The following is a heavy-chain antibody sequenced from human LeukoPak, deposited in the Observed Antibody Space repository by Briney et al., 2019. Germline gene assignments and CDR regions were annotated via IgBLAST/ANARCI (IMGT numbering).Heavy chain of an antibody. CDR2: MNPNSGNT. D-gene: IGHD1-26*01. CDR1: GYTFTNYD. J-gene: IGHJ6*03. V-gene: IGHV1-8*01. Sequence: ASVKVSCKASGYTFTNYDINRVRQATGQGLEWMGWMNPNSGNTGYAQKFQGRVAMTRNTSINTAYMELSSLRSEDTAVYYCARVYSGSYYYYYYMDVWGKGTTVTISS. CDR3: ARVYSGSYYYYYYMDV.